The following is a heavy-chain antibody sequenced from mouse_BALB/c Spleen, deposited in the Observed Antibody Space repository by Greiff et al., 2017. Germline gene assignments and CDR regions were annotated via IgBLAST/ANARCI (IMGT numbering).Heavy chain of an antibody. CDR3: ARVRNYYGSSYGFAY. CDR2: ISSGGSYT. J-gene: IGHJ3*01. D-gene: IGHD1-1*01. Sequence: EVKLMESGGDLVKPGGSLKLSCAASGFTFSSYGMSWVRQTPDKRLEWVATISSGGSYTYYPDSVKGRFTISRDNARNILYLQMSSLRSEDTAMYYCARVRNYYGSSYGFAYWGQGTLVTVSA. CDR1: GFTFSSYG. V-gene: IGHV5-6*01.